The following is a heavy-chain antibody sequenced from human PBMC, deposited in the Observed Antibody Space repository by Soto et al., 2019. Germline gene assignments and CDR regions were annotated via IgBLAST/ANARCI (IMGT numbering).Heavy chain of an antibody. CDR2: MYPNSGNT. V-gene: IGHV1-8*01. Sequence: AAVKVSDMASGYTGTGYDINWGRHATGQGVEWMGWMYPNSGNTGYAQKFQGRVTMTRNTSISTAYMELSSLRSEDTAVYYCARGRSIAARPAYYGMDVWGQGTTVTVPS. CDR1: GYTGTGYD. CDR3: ARGRSIAARPAYYGMDV. D-gene: IGHD6-6*01. J-gene: IGHJ6*02.